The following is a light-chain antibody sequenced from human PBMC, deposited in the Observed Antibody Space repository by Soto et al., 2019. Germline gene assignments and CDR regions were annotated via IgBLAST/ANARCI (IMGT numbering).Light chain of an antibody. CDR3: QQYGTSPGT. V-gene: IGKV3-20*01. CDR2: GAS. J-gene: IGKJ2*01. CDR1: HAVTNNF. Sequence: EIVLTQSPGTLSLSPGERATLSCRASHAVTNNFLAWYQQKPGQAPRLVIYGASSRPAGIPDRFSGSGAGTDFTLSISSLEPEDFAVYFCQQYGTSPGTFGQGTKLEIK.